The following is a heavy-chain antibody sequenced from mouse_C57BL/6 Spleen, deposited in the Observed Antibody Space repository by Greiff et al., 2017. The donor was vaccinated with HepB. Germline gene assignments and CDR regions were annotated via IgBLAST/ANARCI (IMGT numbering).Heavy chain of an antibody. D-gene: IGHD3-2*02. CDR3: ASGGTKLSPAMDY. V-gene: IGHV14-3*01. J-gene: IGHJ4*01. Sequence: VQLQQSVAQLVRPGASVKLSCTASGFNIKNTYMHWVKQRPEQGLERIGRIDPANGNTKYAPKFQCKSTITADTSSNTAYLQLSSLTSEDTAIYYCASGGTKLSPAMDYWGQGTSVTVAS. CDR2: IDPANGNT. CDR1: GFNIKNTY.